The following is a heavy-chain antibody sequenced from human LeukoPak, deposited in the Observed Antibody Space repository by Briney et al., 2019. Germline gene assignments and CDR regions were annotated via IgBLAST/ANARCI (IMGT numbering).Heavy chain of an antibody. CDR2: FDPEDGEA. Sequence: ASVKVSCKVSGHTLTKLSIQWVRQAPGKGLEWMGGFDPEDGEAIYAQNFQGGVTMTEDTSTDTAYMELRSLRSDDAAVYYCAKPQHIVVVGDAFDIWGQGTMVTVSS. CDR3: AKPQHIVVVGDAFDI. V-gene: IGHV1-24*01. D-gene: IGHD2-15*01. CDR1: GHTLTKLS. J-gene: IGHJ3*02.